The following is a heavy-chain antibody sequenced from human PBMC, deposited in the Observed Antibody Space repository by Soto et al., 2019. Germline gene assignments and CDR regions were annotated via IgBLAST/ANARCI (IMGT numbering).Heavy chain of an antibody. J-gene: IGHJ4*02. CDR3: ARAGHDSSGYYYGGLDY. Sequence: GGSLRLSSAASGFTFSRYGMHWVRQAPGKGLEWVAVIWTDGSYEYYADSVMGRFTISRDNSKNTLYLQMNSLRAEDTAVYYCARAGHDSSGYYYGGLDYWGPGTLVTVSS. CDR2: IWTDGSYE. D-gene: IGHD3-22*01. CDR1: GFTFSRYG. V-gene: IGHV3-33*01.